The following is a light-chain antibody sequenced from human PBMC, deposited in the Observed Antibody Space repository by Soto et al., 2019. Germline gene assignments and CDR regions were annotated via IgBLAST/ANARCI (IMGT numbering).Light chain of an antibody. V-gene: IGLV1-51*01. CDR2: DNN. CDR3: GTWDSSLSAKV. Sequence: QSVLTQPPSVSAAPGQKVTISCSGSSSNIGNNYVSWYQHLPGTAPKLLIYDNNKRPSGIPDRFSGSKSGTSATLGITGLQNGEEADYYCGTWDSSLSAKVFGGGTKLTVL. CDR1: SSNIGNNY. J-gene: IGLJ3*02.